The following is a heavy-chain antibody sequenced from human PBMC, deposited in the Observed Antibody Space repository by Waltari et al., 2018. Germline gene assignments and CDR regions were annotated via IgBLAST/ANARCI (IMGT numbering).Heavy chain of an antibody. D-gene: IGHD3-22*01. V-gene: IGHV4-34*01. J-gene: IGHJ5*02. CDR3: ARALIVVVWQGRFDP. Sequence: QVQLQQWGAGLLKPSETLSLTCAVYGGSFSGYYWSWFRQPPWKGMEWSGEINHRGSTKYNPSLKVRGTISVDTSKNQFSLKLSSVTAADTAVYYCARALIVVVWQGRFDPWGQGTLVTVSS. CDR1: GGSFSGYY. CDR2: INHRGST.